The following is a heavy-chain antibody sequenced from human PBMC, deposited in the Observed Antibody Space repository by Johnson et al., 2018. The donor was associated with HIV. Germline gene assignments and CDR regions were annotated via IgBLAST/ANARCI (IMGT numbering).Heavy chain of an antibody. J-gene: IGHJ3*01. CDR2: ISSSGLTI. Sequence: VQLVEFGGGVVQPGRSLRLSCAASGFTFSDCYMSWLRQAPGKGLEWVSYISSSGLTIYYADSVKGRFTISRDNAKNSLYLQMNSLRAEDTAVYYCARDGPSAAVWGQGTMVTVSS. CDR3: ARDGPSAAV. D-gene: IGHD6-25*01. V-gene: IGHV3-11*01. CDR1: GFTFSDCY.